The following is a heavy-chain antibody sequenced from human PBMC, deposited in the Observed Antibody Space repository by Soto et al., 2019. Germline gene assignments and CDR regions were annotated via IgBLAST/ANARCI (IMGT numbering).Heavy chain of an antibody. CDR2: ISSSRTYI. CDR3: ASGGWELPRPVDAFDI. CDR1: GFTFTSYS. Sequence: EVQLVESGGGLVKPGWSLRLSCAASGFTFTSYSMNWVRQAPGKGLEWVSSISSSRTYIYYAASVKGRLTISRDNARNSLYLQMNSLRAEDTAVYYGASGGWELPRPVDAFDIWGPGTVVTVSS. D-gene: IGHD1-26*01. V-gene: IGHV3-21*01. J-gene: IGHJ3*02.